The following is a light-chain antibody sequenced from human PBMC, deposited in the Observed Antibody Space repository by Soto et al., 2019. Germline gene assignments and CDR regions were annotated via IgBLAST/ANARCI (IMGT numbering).Light chain of an antibody. CDR3: SSYAGSNNFGV. CDR1: SSDVGGYNY. CDR2: EVS. J-gene: IGLJ1*01. Sequence: QPVLTQPASVSGSPGQSITISCTGTSSDVGGYNYVSWYQQHPGKAPKLMIYEVSKRPSGVPDRFSGSKSGNTASLTVSGLQAEDEADYYCSSYAGSNNFGVFGTGTKVTVL. V-gene: IGLV2-8*01.